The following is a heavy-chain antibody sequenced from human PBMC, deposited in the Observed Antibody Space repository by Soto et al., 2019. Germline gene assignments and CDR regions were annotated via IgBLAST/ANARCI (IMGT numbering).Heavy chain of an antibody. CDR3: ARGYGSGGSCYSDKGVAP. Sequence: GASVKVSCKASGGTFSSYTISWVRQAPGQGLEWMGRIIPILGIANYAQKFQGRVTITADKSTSTDYLELSSLRSEDTAVYYCARGYGSGGSCYSDKGVAPGGKGTLVTVSS. CDR1: GGTFSSYT. CDR2: IIPILGIA. V-gene: IGHV1-69*02. D-gene: IGHD2-15*01. J-gene: IGHJ5*02.